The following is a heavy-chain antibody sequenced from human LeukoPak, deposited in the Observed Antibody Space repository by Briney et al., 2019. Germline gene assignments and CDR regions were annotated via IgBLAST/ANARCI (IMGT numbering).Heavy chain of an antibody. J-gene: IGHJ4*02. CDR2: ISSSSSYI. Sequence: GGSLRLSCAASGFTFSSYSMNWVRQAPGKGLEWVSSISSSSSYIYYADSVKGRFTISRDNAKNSLYLQMNSLRAEDTAVYYCARDGNRYGSGSYPYFDYWGQGTLVTVSS. CDR3: ARDGNRYGSGSYPYFDY. CDR1: GFTFSSYS. V-gene: IGHV3-21*01. D-gene: IGHD3-10*01.